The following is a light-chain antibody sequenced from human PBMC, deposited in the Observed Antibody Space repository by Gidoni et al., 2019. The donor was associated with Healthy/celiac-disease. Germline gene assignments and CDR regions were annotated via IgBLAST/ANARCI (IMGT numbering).Light chain of an antibody. CDR1: QSVSSSY. Sequence: IVLTHSPGTLSLSPGERATLSCRASQSVSSSYLAWYQQKPGQAPRLLIYGASSRATGIPDRFSGSGSGTDFTLTISRLEPEDFAVYYCQQYGSSPGTFGGGTKVEIK. CDR2: GAS. CDR3: QQYGSSPGT. V-gene: IGKV3-20*01. J-gene: IGKJ4*01.